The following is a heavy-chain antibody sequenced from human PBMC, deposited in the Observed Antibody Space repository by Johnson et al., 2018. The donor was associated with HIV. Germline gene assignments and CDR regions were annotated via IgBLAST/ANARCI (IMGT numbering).Heavy chain of an antibody. CDR2: ISSGGDTI. CDR1: RFSVSDHY. Sequence: QVQLVESGGGLVKPGGSLRLSCAASRFSVSDHYMSWIRQGLGKGLEWVSYISSGGDTIYYADSVKGRFTISRDNAKKSLYLQMNSLRAEDTAVYYCARDSTPGGGDYVGYGFDIWGQGTMVTVSS. J-gene: IGHJ3*02. D-gene: IGHD4-17*01. CDR3: ARDSTPGGGDYVGYGFDI. V-gene: IGHV3-11*04.